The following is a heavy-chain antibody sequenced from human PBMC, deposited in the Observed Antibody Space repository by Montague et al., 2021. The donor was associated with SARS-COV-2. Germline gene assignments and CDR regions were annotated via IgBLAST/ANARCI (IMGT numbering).Heavy chain of an antibody. CDR1: GDSISSSSYN. Sequence: ETLSLTCTVSGDSISSSSYNWGWIRQPPGKGLEWIGSVHYSGRPYYNPSLKSRVTIYVDTSKNQLSLKLSSVTAADTAVYYCTRHVHMTWPEPSPGFDYWGQGTLVTVSS. CDR3: TRHVHMTWPEPSPGFDY. D-gene: IGHD1-1*01. J-gene: IGHJ4*02. V-gene: IGHV4-39*01. CDR2: VHYSGRP.